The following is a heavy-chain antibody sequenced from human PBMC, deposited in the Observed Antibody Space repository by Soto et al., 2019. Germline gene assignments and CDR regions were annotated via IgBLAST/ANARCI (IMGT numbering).Heavy chain of an antibody. CDR2: ISNDGNDK. CDR1: GFTFSNYG. CDR3: SRVPRYGGLNRYFDR. V-gene: IGHV3-30-3*01. J-gene: IGHJ2*01. D-gene: IGHD4-17*01. Sequence: QVHLAESGGGAVQPGGSLRLSCAASGFTFSNYGMLWVRQAPGEGLQWVTAISNDGNDKKYADSVKGRFTISRDNSKNTLYLEMNGLRIEDTAVYYCSRVPRYGGLNRYFDRWGRGILVTVSS.